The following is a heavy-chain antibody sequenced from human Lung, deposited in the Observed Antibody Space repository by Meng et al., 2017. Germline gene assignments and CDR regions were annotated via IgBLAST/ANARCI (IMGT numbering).Heavy chain of an antibody. Sequence: VQPQNSGPRRRQSSTTPAPTSNVAGGSISRINYYWSWIRQPPGKGLDWSGHIYNRGSTYYNPSLKSRITISVDTSKNQFSLKLSSVTAADTAVYYCARGQKGYFDLWGRGTLVTVSS. CDR1: GGSISRINYY. CDR2: IYNRGST. CDR3: ARGQKGYFDL. J-gene: IGHJ2*01. V-gene: IGHV4-30-4*01.